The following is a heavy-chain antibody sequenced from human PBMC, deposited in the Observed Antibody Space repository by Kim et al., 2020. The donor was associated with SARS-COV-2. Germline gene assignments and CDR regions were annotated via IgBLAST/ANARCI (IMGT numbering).Heavy chain of an antibody. J-gene: IGHJ6*02. V-gene: IGHV3-23*01. D-gene: IGHD3-10*01. Sequence: GGSLRLSCEASGFTFNKYAMNWVRQTPGKGLEWVSGISASAGNTDYADSVKGRFTISRDYSKNMVYLQMNSLRAEDTAAYFCAKSTYDAGSYPVNYYYYYGVDVWGQGTTVAVSS. CDR2: ISASAGNT. CDR3: AKSTYDAGSYPVNYYYYYGVDV. CDR1: GFTFNKYA.